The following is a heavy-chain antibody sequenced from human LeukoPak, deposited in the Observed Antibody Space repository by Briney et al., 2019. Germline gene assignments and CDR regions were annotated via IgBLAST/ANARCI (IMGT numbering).Heavy chain of an antibody. CDR3: ARGSPAPDAFDI. V-gene: IGHV3-30*04. Sequence: GGSLRLSCAASGFTFSSYAMHWVRQAPGKGLEWVAVISYDGSNKYYADSVKGRFTISRDNSKNTLYLQMNGLRAEDTAVYYCARGSPAPDAFDIWGQGTMVTVSS. CDR2: ISYDGSNK. J-gene: IGHJ3*02. CDR1: GFTFSSYA. D-gene: IGHD1-26*01.